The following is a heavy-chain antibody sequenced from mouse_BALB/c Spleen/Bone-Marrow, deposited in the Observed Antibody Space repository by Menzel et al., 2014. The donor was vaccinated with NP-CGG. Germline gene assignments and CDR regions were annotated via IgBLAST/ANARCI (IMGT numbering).Heavy chain of an antibody. V-gene: IGHV1-77*01. Sequence: VKLVESGAELARPGASVKLSCKASGYTFTDYYINWVKQRTGQGLEWIGEIYPGSGNTYYNEKFKGKATLTADKSSSTAFMQLSRLTAEDSAVYFCAREGDPGAWFAYWGQGTLVTVSA. CDR3: AREGDPGAWFAY. CDR2: IYPGSGNT. D-gene: IGHD3-3*01. CDR1: GYTFTDYY. J-gene: IGHJ3*01.